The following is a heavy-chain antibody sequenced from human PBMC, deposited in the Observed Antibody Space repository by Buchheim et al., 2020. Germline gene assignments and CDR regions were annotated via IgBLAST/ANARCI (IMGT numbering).Heavy chain of an antibody. Sequence: QVQLVQSGAEVKKPGASVKVSCKASGYTFTGYYMHWVRQAPGQGLEWMGWINPNSGGTNYAQTFQGRVTMTRDTSISTAYMELGRLRSDDTAVYYCARVGAMGYGVAYFDYGMDVWGQGTT. CDR1: GYTFTGYY. D-gene: IGHD5-18*01. CDR2: INPNSGGT. V-gene: IGHV1-2*02. J-gene: IGHJ6*02. CDR3: ARVGAMGYGVAYFDYGMDV.